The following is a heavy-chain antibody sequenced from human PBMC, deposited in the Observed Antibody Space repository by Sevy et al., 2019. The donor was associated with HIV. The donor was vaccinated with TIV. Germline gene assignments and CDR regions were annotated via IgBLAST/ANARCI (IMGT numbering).Heavy chain of an antibody. J-gene: IGHJ5*02. V-gene: IGHV3-23*01. CDR1: GFTFSSYA. CDR2: ISGSGRST. Sequence: GGSLRLSCAASGFTFSSYAMSWVRQAPGKGLEWVSAISGSGRSTYYADSVKGRFTISRDNSKNTLYLQMNSLRAEDTAVYYCAGCSSTSCYPPNWFDPRGQGTLVTVSS. CDR3: AGCSSTSCYPPNWFDP. D-gene: IGHD2-2*01.